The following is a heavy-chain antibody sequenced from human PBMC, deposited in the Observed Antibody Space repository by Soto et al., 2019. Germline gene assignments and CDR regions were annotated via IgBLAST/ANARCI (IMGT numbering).Heavy chain of an antibody. J-gene: IGHJ4*02. CDR2: ISGSGGST. V-gene: IGHV3-23*01. CDR1: GFTFSSYA. Sequence: GGSLRLSCAAAGFTFSSYAMSWVRQAPGKGLEWVSAISGSGGSTYYADSVKGRFTISRDNSKNTLYLQMNSLRAEDTAVYYCAKDSWLAAAGALFDYWGQGTLVTVSS. CDR3: AKDSWLAAAGALFDY. D-gene: IGHD6-13*01.